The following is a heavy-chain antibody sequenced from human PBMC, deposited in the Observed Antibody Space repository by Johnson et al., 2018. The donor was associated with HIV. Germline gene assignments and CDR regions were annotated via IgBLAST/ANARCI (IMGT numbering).Heavy chain of an antibody. V-gene: IGHV3-13*01. D-gene: IGHD3-22*01. CDR3: AIPYFYDSGDYR. CDR2: IGTAGDT. Sequence: EVQVVESGGGVVQPGRSLRLSCAASGFTFSSYDMHWVRQATGKGLEWVSAIGTAGDTYYPGSVKGRFTISRENAKNSLYLQMNSLRAEDTALYYCAIPYFYDSGDYRWGQGTMVTVSS. CDR1: GFTFSSYD. J-gene: IGHJ3*01.